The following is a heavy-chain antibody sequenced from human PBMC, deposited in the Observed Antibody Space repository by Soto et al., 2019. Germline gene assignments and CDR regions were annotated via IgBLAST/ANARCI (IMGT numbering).Heavy chain of an antibody. J-gene: IGHJ4*02. CDR1: GFTFSSYW. D-gene: IGHD3-22*01. Sequence: EVQLVESGGGLVQPGGSLILSCAASGFTFSSYWMSWVRQAPGKGLEWVANIKQDGSEKYYVDSVKGRFTISRDNARNSLYLQMNSLRAEDTAVYYCAREVYYYDSSGRDYWGQGTLVTVSS. CDR3: AREVYYYDSSGRDY. CDR2: IKQDGSEK. V-gene: IGHV3-7*03.